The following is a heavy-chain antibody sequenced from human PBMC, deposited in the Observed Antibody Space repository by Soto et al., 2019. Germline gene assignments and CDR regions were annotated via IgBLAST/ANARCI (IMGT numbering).Heavy chain of an antibody. D-gene: IGHD3-3*01. V-gene: IGHV4-34*01. J-gene: IGHJ4*02. CDR2: INHSGST. CDR1: GGSFSGYY. CDR3: ARGGDFWSGASRGYFDY. Sequence: PSETLSLTCAVYGGSFSGYYWSWIRQPPGKGLEWIGEINHSGSTNYNPSLKSRVTISVDTSKNQFSLKLSSVTAADTAVYYCARGGDFWSGASRGYFDYWGQGTLVTVSS.